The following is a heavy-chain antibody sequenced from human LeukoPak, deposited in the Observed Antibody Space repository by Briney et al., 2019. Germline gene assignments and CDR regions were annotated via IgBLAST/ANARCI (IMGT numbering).Heavy chain of an antibody. CDR2: IIPIFGTA. D-gene: IGHD6-19*01. CDR1: GGTFSSYA. V-gene: IGHV1-69*13. CDR3: ARDQEQWLVLGY. Sequence: GASVKVSCKASGGTFSSYAISWVRQAPGQGLEWMGGIIPIFGTANYAQKFQGRVTITADESTSTAYMELSSLRSEDTAVYYCARDQEQWLVLGYWGQGTLVTVSS. J-gene: IGHJ4*02.